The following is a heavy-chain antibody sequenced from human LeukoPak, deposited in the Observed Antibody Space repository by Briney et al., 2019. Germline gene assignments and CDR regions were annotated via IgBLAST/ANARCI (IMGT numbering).Heavy chain of an antibody. Sequence: ASVKVSCKASGGTFSSYAISWVRQAPGQGLEWMGGIIPIFGTANYAQKFQGRVTITADESTSTAYMELSSLRSEDTAVYYCARERHDSSGYYHGGRGAYYGMDVWGQGTTVTVSS. CDR3: ARERHDSSGYYHGGRGAYYGMDV. J-gene: IGHJ6*02. CDR2: IIPIFGTA. CDR1: GGTFSSYA. D-gene: IGHD3-22*01. V-gene: IGHV1-69*13.